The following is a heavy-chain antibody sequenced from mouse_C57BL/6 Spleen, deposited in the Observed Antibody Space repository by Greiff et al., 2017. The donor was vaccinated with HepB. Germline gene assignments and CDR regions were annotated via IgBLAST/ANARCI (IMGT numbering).Heavy chain of an antibody. CDR3: AKTYSNHAMDY. V-gene: IGHV1-82*01. Sequence: VNVVESGPELVKPGASVKISCKASGYAFSSTWMNWVKQRPGKGLEWIGRIYPGDGDTNYNGKFKGKATLTADKSSSTAYMQLSSLTSEDSAVYLCAKTYSNHAMDYWGQGSSVTVSS. D-gene: IGHD2-5*01. J-gene: IGHJ4*01. CDR2: IYPGDGDT. CDR1: GYAFSSTW.